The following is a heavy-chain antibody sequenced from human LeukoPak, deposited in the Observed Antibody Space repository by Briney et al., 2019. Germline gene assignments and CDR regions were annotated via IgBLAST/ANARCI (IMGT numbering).Heavy chain of an antibody. CDR3: AREYCSGGSCYLDDAFDI. D-gene: IGHD2-15*01. CDR1: GYTFTSYD. V-gene: IGHV1-8*01. J-gene: IGHJ3*02. Sequence: GASVKVSCTASGYTFTSYDINWVRQATGQGLEWMGWMNPNSGNTGYAQKFQGRVTMTRNTSISTAYMELSSLRSEDTAVYYCAREYCSGGSCYLDDAFDIWGQGTMVTVSS. CDR2: MNPNSGNT.